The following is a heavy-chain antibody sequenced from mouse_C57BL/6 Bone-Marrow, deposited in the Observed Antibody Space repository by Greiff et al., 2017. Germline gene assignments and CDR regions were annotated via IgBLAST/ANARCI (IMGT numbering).Heavy chain of an antibody. CDR1: GFTFSSYG. CDR3: ARPYGSKAWFAY. D-gene: IGHD1-1*01. J-gene: IGHJ3*01. Sequence: DVMLVESGGDLVKPGGSLKLSCAASGFTFSSYGMSWVRQTPDKRLEWVATISSGGSYTYYPDSVKGRFTISRDNAKNTLYLQMSSLKSEDTAMYYCARPYGSKAWFAYWGQGTLVTVSA. CDR2: ISSGGSYT. V-gene: IGHV5-6*02.